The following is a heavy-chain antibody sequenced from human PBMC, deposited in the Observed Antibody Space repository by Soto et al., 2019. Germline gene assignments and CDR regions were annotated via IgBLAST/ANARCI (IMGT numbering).Heavy chain of an antibody. J-gene: IGHJ4*02. CDR2: ISWNSGSI. V-gene: IGHV3-9*01. CDR3: AKDGRYGSSSLYYFDY. D-gene: IGHD6-6*01. CDR1: GFTFDDYA. Sequence: DVQLVESGGGLVQPGRSLRLSCAASGFTFDDYAMHWVRQAPGKGLEWVSGISWNSGSIGYADSVKGRFTISRDNAKNSLYLQMNSLRAEDTALYYCAKDGRYGSSSLYYFDYWGQGTLVTVSS.